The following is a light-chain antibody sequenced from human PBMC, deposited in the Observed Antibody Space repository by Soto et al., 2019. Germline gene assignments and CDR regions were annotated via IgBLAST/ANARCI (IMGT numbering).Light chain of an antibody. V-gene: IGLV2-11*01. CDR1: SSDVGGYNY. CDR3: CSDAGSYIV. Sequence: QSALTQPRSVSGSPGQSVTVSCTGTSSDVGGYNYVSWYQQHPGKAPKLMIYDVSKRPSGVPGRFSGSKSGNTASLTISGLQAEDEADYYCCSDAGSYIVFGGGTKVTVL. J-gene: IGLJ2*01. CDR2: DVS.